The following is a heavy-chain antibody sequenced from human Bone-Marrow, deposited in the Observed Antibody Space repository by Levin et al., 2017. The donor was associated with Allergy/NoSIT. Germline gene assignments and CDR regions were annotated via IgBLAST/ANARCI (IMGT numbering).Heavy chain of an antibody. CDR2: IYYSGST. J-gene: IGHJ3*02. V-gene: IGHV4-59*08. CDR1: GGSISSYY. D-gene: IGHD3-10*01. Sequence: SETLSLTCTVSGGSISSYYWSWIRQPPGKGLEWIGYIYYSGSTNYNPSLKSRVTISVDTSKNQFSLKLSSVTAADTAVYYCARHPPDYYGSGSYLLGGAFDIWGQGTMVTVSS. CDR3: ARHPPDYYGSGSYLLGGAFDI.